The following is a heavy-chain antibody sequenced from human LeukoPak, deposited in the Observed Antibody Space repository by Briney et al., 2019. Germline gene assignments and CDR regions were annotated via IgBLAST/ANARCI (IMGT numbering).Heavy chain of an antibody. CDR2: ISGSGGST. CDR3: AKSRGDGTSAYGLDV. D-gene: IGHD2-2*01. CDR1: GFTFSSYA. J-gene: IGHJ6*04. V-gene: IGHV3-23*01. Sequence: GGSLRLSCAASGFTFSSYAMSWVRQAPGKGLKWVSAISGSGGSTYYADSVKGRFTISRDNPKNTLYLQMNSLRAEDTAIYYCAKSRGDGTSAYGLDVWGEGTTVTVFS.